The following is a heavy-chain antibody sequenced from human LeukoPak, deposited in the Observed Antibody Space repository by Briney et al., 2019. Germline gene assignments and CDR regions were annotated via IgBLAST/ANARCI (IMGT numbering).Heavy chain of an antibody. CDR2: ISGSGGST. Sequence: GGSLRLSCAASGFTFSSYGMSWVRQTPGKGLEWVSAISGSGGSTYYADSVKGRFTISRDNSKNTVYLQMNSLRAEDSAIYYCAKGAIVVVVAAFFDYWGQGTLVTVSS. CDR3: AKGAIVVVVAAFFDY. V-gene: IGHV3-23*01. CDR1: GFTFSSYG. J-gene: IGHJ4*02. D-gene: IGHD2-15*01.